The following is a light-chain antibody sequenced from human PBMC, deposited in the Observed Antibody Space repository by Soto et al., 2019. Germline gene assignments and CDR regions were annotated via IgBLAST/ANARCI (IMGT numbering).Light chain of an antibody. V-gene: IGKV3-20*01. CDR3: QQYGSSPT. Sequence: EIVLTQSPGTLSLSPGERATLSCRASQSVSSSYLAWYQQKPGQAPRLLIYDASGRATGIPDRFSGSGSGTDFTLTISRLEPEDFAVYYCQQYGSSPTFGQGTKVEIK. J-gene: IGKJ1*01. CDR2: DAS. CDR1: QSVSSSY.